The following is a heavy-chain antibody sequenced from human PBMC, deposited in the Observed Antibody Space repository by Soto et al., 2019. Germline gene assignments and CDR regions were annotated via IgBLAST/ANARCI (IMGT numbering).Heavy chain of an antibody. Sequence: GESLKISCKTSGYSIISSLVAWVRQKPGKGLEWMGTFYPGDSTSTYSPSFQGQVTISVDKSISTAYLHLSSLKASDTAMYYCARIIGYCRNNDCSWTFDIWGQGTTVTVSS. CDR2: FYPGDSTS. V-gene: IGHV5-51*01. D-gene: IGHD2-2*03. CDR1: GYSIISSL. CDR3: ARIIGYCRNNDCSWTFDI. J-gene: IGHJ3*02.